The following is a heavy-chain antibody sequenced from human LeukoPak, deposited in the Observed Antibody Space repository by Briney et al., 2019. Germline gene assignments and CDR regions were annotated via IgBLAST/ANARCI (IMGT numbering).Heavy chain of an antibody. V-gene: IGHV4-34*01. D-gene: IGHD3-10*01. CDR3: ARATGILWFGGNSRFDY. CDR2: INHSGST. Sequence: SATLSLTCAVYGGSFSGYYWSWIRQPPGKGLEWIGEINHSGSTNYNPSLKSRVTISVDTSKNQFSLKLSSVTAADTAVYYCARATGILWFGGNSRFDYWGQGTLVTVSS. J-gene: IGHJ4*02. CDR1: GGSFSGYY.